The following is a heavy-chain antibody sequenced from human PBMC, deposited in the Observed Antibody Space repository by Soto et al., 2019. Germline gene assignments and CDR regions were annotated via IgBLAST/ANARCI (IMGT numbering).Heavy chain of an antibody. CDR2: FDPEDGET. J-gene: IGHJ4*02. CDR3: ATDRVTFGGVIVRLGWGNFDY. V-gene: IGHV1-24*01. Sequence: ASVKVSCRVSGYTLTEVSMHWVRQAPGKGLEWMGGFDPEDGETIYAQKFQGRVTMTEDTSTDTAYMELSSLRSEDTAVYYCATDRVTFGGVIVRLGWGNFDYWGQGTLVTVSS. CDR1: GYTLTEVS. D-gene: IGHD3-16*02.